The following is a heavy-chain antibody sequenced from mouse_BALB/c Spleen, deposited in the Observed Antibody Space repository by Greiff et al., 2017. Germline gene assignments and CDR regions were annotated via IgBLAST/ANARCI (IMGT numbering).Heavy chain of an antibody. D-gene: IGHD2-14*01. CDR2: IWSGGST. J-gene: IGHJ2*01. CDR1: GFSLTSYG. Sequence: VMLVESGPGLVAPSQSLSITCTVSGFSLTSYGVHWVRQPPGKGLEWLGVIWSGGSTDYNAAFISRLSISKDNSKSQVFFKMNSLQADDTAIYYCARGHRYFDYWGQGTTLTVSS. CDR3: ARGHRYFDY. V-gene: IGHV2-4*02.